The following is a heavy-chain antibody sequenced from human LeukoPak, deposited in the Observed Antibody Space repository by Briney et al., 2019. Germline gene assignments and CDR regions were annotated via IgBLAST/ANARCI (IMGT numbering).Heavy chain of an antibody. D-gene: IGHD1-26*01. CDR2: IYHSGST. Sequence: SETLSLTCAVSGGSISSGGYSWSWIRQPPGKGLEWIGYIYHSGSTYYNPSLKSRVTISVDKSKNQFSLKLSSVTAADTAVYYCARIVGASLRNYFDYWGQGTLVTVSS. CDR3: ARIVGASLRNYFDY. CDR1: GGSISSGGYS. V-gene: IGHV4-30-2*01. J-gene: IGHJ4*02.